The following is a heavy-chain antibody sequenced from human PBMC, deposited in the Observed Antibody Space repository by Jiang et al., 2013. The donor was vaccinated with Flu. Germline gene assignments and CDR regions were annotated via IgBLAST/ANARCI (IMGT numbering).Heavy chain of an antibody. CDR2: ISSNGGST. J-gene: IGHJ4*02. CDR3: ARDGAGTLGFDY. D-gene: IGHD1-7*01. V-gene: IGHV3-64*01. Sequence: QLVESGGGLVQPGGSLRLSCAASGFTFSSYAMHWVRQAPGKGLEYVSAISSNGGSTYYANSVKGRFTISRDNSKNTLYLQMGSLRAEDMAVYYCARDGAGTLGFDYWGQGTLVTVSS. CDR1: GFTFSSYA.